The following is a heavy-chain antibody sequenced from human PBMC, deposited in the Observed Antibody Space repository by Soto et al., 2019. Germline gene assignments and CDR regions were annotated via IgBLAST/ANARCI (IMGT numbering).Heavy chain of an antibody. Sequence: TSETLSLTCAFSGFSMSSGDYSLNWIRQPPGKGLEWIGYIYYGGSTYNNPSLQSRVTMSLDRSRNQFSLKLNSVTAADTAVYYCARVRREYDNSGPVDYWGQGTLVTVSS. CDR2: IYYGGST. CDR3: ARVRREYDNSGPVDY. CDR1: GFSMSSGDYS. V-gene: IGHV4-30-2*01. J-gene: IGHJ4*02. D-gene: IGHD3-22*01.